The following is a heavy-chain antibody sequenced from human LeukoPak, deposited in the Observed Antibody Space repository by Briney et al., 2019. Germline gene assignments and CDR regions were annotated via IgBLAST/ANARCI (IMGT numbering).Heavy chain of an antibody. CDR1: GFTFSSYS. V-gene: IGHV3-48*02. D-gene: IGHD3-22*01. J-gene: IGHJ4*02. Sequence: PGGSLRLSCAASGFTFSSYSMNWVRQAPGKGLEWVSYVSSSSGTIFYADSVKGRFTVSRDNAKNSLYLQMNSLRDEDTAVYFCARGPNYYDSSGYYGIDYWGRGTLVTVSS. CDR2: VSSSSGTI. CDR3: ARGPNYYDSSGYYGIDY.